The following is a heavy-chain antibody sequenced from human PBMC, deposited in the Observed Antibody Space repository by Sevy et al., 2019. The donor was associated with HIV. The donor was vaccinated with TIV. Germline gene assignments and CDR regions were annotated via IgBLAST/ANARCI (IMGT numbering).Heavy chain of an antibody. D-gene: IGHD3-10*01. J-gene: IGHJ4*02. CDR2: ISHDGSSQ. CDR1: GFVFSSYA. CDR3: AREKDYYGSGFVKALDY. V-gene: IGHV3-30*04. Sequence: GGSLRLSCVASGFVFSSYAMHWVRQAPGKGLEWVAAISHDGSSQYNGDSVKGRFTISKDDSKDTLYLQMNSLRTEDTVGYYCAREKDYYGSGFVKALDYWGQGTLVTVSS.